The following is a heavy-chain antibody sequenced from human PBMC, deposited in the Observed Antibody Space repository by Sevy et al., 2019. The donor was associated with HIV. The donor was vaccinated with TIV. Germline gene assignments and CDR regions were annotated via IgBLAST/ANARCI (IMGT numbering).Heavy chain of an antibody. V-gene: IGHV3-23*01. Sequence: GGSLRLSCAASGFTFSSYAMSWVRQAPGKGLEWVSAISGSGGSTYYADSVKGRFTISRDNSKNTLYLQMNSLRAEDTAVYYCAKDRGGIVGATGLFDYWGQGTLVTVSS. CDR1: GFTFSSYA. D-gene: IGHD1-26*01. CDR3: AKDRGGIVGATGLFDY. CDR2: ISGSGGST. J-gene: IGHJ4*02.